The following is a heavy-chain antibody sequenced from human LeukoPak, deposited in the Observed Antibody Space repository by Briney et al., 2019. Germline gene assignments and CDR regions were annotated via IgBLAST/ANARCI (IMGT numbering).Heavy chain of an antibody. J-gene: IGHJ4*02. Sequence: GGSLRLSCAASGFTFSSYAMSWIRQAPGKGLEWVANIKQDGSEKYYVDSVKGRFTISRDNAKNSLYLQMNSLRAEDTAVYYCARDSYYYDYWGQGTLVTVSS. D-gene: IGHD3-16*01. V-gene: IGHV3-7*01. CDR2: IKQDGSEK. CDR3: ARDSYYYDY. CDR1: GFTFSSYA.